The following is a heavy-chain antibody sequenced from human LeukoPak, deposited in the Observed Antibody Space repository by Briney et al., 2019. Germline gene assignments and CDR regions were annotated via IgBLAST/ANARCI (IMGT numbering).Heavy chain of an antibody. D-gene: IGHD3-10*01. CDR1: GFTFSSYG. V-gene: IGHV3-30*03. CDR2: VSYDGSNK. CDR3: GRGHIWFGELLYAFDY. Sequence: GGSLRLSCAASGFTFSSYGMHWVRQAPGKGLEWVAVVSYDGSNKYYADSVKGRFTISRDNSKNKLYLQMNSLRGADTAVYYCGRGHIWFGELLYAFDYWGQGTLVTVSS. J-gene: IGHJ4*02.